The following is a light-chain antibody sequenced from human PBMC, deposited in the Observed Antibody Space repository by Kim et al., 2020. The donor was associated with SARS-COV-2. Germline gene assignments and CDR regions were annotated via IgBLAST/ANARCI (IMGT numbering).Light chain of an antibody. V-gene: IGKV3-11*01. CDR3: QQRSNWPLT. CDR1: QSVSSY. J-gene: IGKJ4*01. CDR2: DAS. Sequence: LSPGERAALSCRASQSVSSYLAWDKRKPGQTPRLLSYDASNRATGIPARFSGSGSGADFTLTISSLEPEDFAVYYCQQRSNWPLTFGGGTKVDIK.